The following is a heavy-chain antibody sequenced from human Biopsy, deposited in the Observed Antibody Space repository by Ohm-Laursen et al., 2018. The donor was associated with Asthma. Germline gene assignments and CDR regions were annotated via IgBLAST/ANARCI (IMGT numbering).Heavy chain of an antibody. CDR2: INWNGGST. CDR1: GFTFDDYA. CDR3: TKDTGELGMSAFDV. D-gene: IGHD7-27*01. J-gene: IGHJ3*01. V-gene: IGHV3-20*01. Sequence: SLRLSCSASGFTFDDYAMSWVLQAPGKGLEWVSGINWNGGSTGYADSVKGRFTISRDNAKNSLYLQMNSLRAEDTAFYHCTKDTGELGMSAFDVWGQGTMVAVSS.